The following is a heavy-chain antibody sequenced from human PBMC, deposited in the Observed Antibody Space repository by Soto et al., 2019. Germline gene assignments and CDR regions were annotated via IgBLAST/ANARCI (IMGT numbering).Heavy chain of an antibody. J-gene: IGHJ4*02. CDR2: ISGSGGST. Sequence: EVQLLESGGGLVQPGGSLRLSCAASGFTFSSYAMSWVRQAPGKGLEWVSAISGSGGSTYYADSVKGRFTISRANSKNTLYLQMNSLRAEDTAVYYCAKGTFPIVVVPAAADYWGQGTLVTVSS. CDR1: GFTFSSYA. CDR3: AKGTFPIVVVPAAADY. V-gene: IGHV3-23*01. D-gene: IGHD2-2*01.